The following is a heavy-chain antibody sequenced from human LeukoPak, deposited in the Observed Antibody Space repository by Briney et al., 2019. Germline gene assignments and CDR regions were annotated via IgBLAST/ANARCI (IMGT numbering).Heavy chain of an antibody. CDR1: GGSFSGYY. J-gene: IGHJ3*02. D-gene: IGHD2-21*01. CDR2: INHSGST. Sequence: PSETLSLTCAVHGGSFSGYYWSWIRQPPGKGLEWIGEINHSGSTNYNPSLKSRVTISVDTSKNQFSLRLSSVTAADTAVYYCARGLGNYYSIWGQGTMVTVSS. V-gene: IGHV4-34*01. CDR3: ARGLGNYYSI.